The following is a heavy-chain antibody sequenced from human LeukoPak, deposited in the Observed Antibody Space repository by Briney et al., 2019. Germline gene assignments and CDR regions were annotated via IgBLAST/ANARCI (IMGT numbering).Heavy chain of an antibody. CDR2: ISSSGGST. V-gene: IGHV3-23*01. D-gene: IGHD1-1*01. CDR3: ARYWNDRYFDY. Sequence: GGSLRLSCAASGFTFSSHSMGWVRQAPGKGLEWASVISSSGGSTFYADSVKGRFTISRDQSKNTLFLQMNSLRADDTAIYYCARYWNDRYFDYWGPGTLVTVSS. J-gene: IGHJ4*02. CDR1: GFTFSSHS.